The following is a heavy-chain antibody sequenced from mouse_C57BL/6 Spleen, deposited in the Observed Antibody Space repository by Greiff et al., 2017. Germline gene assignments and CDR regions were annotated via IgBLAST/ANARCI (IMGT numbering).Heavy chain of an antibody. V-gene: IGHV5-17*01. CDR1: GFTFSDYG. CDR3: ARPGGSSPYYFDY. J-gene: IGHJ2*01. CDR2: ISSGSSTI. D-gene: IGHD1-1*01. Sequence: EVQLVESGGGLVKPGGSLKLSCAASGFTFSDYGMHWVRQAPETGLEWVAYISSGSSTIYYADTVKGRFTISRDNAKNTLFLQMTSLRSEDTAMYYCARPGGSSPYYFDYWGQGTTLTVSS.